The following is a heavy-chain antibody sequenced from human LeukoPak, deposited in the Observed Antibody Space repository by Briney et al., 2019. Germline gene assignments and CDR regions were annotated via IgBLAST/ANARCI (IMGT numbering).Heavy chain of an antibody. CDR2: IEKNTDGGTT. J-gene: IGHJ1*01. D-gene: IGHD3-16*02. V-gene: IGHV3-15*04. CDR3: TTGFSFIDF. Sequence: GGSLRLSCTGSGFTFGGYLMSWVRQAPGKGLEWVGRIEKNTDGGTTDYAAPVKGRFTISRHDSENTMYLQMNSLETEDTAVYYCTTGFSFIDFWGRGTLVTVST. CDR1: GFTFGGYL.